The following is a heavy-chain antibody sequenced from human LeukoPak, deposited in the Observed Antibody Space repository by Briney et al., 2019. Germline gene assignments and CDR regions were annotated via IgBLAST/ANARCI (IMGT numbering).Heavy chain of an antibody. D-gene: IGHD3-22*01. CDR2: ISDSGGIT. V-gene: IGHV3-23*01. CDR1: GITLSNYG. J-gene: IGHJ4*02. CDR3: AKRGVVIRVILVGFHKEAYYFDS. Sequence: GGSLRLSCAVSGITLSNYGMSWVRQAPGKGLEWVAGISDSGGITKYADSVKGRFTISRGNSKNTLYLQMNSLRAEDTAVYFCAKRGVVIRVILVGFHKEAYYFDSWGQGALVTVSS.